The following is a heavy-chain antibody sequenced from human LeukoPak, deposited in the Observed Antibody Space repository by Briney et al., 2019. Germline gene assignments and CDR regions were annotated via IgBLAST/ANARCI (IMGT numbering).Heavy chain of an antibody. Sequence: SETLSLTCTVSGGSINYYYWSWIRQPPGKGLEWIGYVYYSGSTNYNPSLKSRVTISEDTSKNQFSLKLNSVTAADTAVYYCARSGSYFEYWGRGTLVTVSS. D-gene: IGHD1-26*01. CDR2: VYYSGST. CDR1: GGSINYYY. CDR3: ARSGSYFEY. V-gene: IGHV4-59*01. J-gene: IGHJ4*02.